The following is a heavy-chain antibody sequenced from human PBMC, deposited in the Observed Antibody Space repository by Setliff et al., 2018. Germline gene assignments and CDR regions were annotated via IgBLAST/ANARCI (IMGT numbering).Heavy chain of an antibody. J-gene: IGHJ5*02. Sequence: PSETLSLTCAVYGGSFSGYYWSWIRQPPGKGLEWIGEISHSGDPNYNPSLKSRVTISLDTSKNQFSLKLTSVTAADTAVYYCARAPQYSNFWYALSWFDPWGQGTLVTVSS. CDR3: ARAPQYSNFWYALSWFDP. CDR2: ISHSGDP. V-gene: IGHV4-34*01. D-gene: IGHD3-3*01. CDR1: GGSFSGYY.